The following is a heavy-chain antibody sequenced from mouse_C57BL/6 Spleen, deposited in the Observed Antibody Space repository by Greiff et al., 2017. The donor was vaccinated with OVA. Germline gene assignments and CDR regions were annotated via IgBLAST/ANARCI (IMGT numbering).Heavy chain of an antibody. D-gene: IGHD2-4*01. CDR1: GFTFSSYG. V-gene: IGHV5-6*01. Sequence: EVMLVESGGDLVKPGGSLKLSCAASGFTFSSYGMSWVRQTPDKRLEWVATISSGGSYTYYPDSVKGRFTISRDNAKNTLYLQMSSLKSEDTAMYYCARWDYDYFDYWGQGTTLTVSS. J-gene: IGHJ2*01. CDR2: ISSGGSYT. CDR3: ARWDYDYFDY.